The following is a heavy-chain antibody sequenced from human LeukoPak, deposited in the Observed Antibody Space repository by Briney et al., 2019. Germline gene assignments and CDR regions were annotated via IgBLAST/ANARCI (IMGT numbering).Heavy chain of an antibody. CDR3: ARWSGLWFGEFSTSNYYYYMDV. J-gene: IGHJ6*03. Sequence: SVKVSCKASGGTFSSYAISWVRRAPGQGLEWMGGIIPIFGTANYAQKFQGRVTITTDESTSTAYMELSSLRSEDTAVYYCARWSGLWFGEFSTSNYYYYMDVWGKGTTVTVSS. V-gene: IGHV1-69*05. D-gene: IGHD3-10*01. CDR2: IIPIFGTA. CDR1: GGTFSSYA.